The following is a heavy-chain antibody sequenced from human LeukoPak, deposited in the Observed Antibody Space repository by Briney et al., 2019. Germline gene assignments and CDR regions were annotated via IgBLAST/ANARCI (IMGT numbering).Heavy chain of an antibody. Sequence: SSETLSLTCTVSGGSISSYYWSWIRQPPGKGLEWIGYIYYSGSTNYNPSLKSRVTISVDTSKNQFSLKLSSVTAADTAVHYCARDRSGPLDYWGQGTLVTVSS. CDR1: GGSISSYY. V-gene: IGHV4-59*01. D-gene: IGHD6-19*01. CDR3: ARDRSGPLDY. CDR2: IYYSGST. J-gene: IGHJ4*02.